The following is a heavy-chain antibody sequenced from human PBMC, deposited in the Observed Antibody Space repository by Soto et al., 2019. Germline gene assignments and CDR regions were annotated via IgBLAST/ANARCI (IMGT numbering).Heavy chain of an antibody. CDR3: ARLPGVRGVFDGFNV. CDR1: GYSFAGYW. CDR2: IYPGDSDT. J-gene: IGHJ3*01. V-gene: IGHV5-51*01. Sequence: GESLKISCKGSGYSFAGYWIGWVRQMPGKGLDWMGVIYPGDSDTRYSPSFHGQVTISADKSISTPYLQWSSLKASDTAMYFCARLPGVRGVFDGFNVWGQGTMVTVS. D-gene: IGHD3-10*01.